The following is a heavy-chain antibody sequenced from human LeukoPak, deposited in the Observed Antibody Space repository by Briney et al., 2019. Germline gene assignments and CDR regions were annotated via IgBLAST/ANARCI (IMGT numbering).Heavy chain of an antibody. CDR3: ARVFTMIVVDRTYYFDY. Sequence: GGSLRLSCAASGFTFSSYWMSWVRRAPGKGLEWVANIKQDGSEKYYVDSVKGRFTISRDNAKNSLYLQMNSLRAEDTAVYYCARVFTMIVVDRTYYFDYWGQATLVTVSS. CDR2: IKQDGSEK. CDR1: GFTFSSYW. J-gene: IGHJ4*02. V-gene: IGHV3-7*01. D-gene: IGHD3-22*01.